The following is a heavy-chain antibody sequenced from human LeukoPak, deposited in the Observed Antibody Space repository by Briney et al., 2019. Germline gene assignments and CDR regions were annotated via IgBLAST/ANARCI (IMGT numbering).Heavy chain of an antibody. Sequence: QPGGSLRLSCAASGFTVSSNYMSWVRPAPGKGLEWVSVIYSGGSTYYADSVKGRFTISRDNSKNTLYLQMNSLRAEDTAVYYCARVISGSYSPGWFDPWGQGTLVTVSS. CDR3: ARVISGSYSPGWFDP. D-gene: IGHD1-26*01. J-gene: IGHJ5*02. V-gene: IGHV3-53*01. CDR2: IYSGGST. CDR1: GFTVSSNY.